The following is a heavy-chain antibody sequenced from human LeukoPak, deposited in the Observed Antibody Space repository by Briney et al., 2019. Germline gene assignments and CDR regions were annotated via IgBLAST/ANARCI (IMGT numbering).Heavy chain of an antibody. Sequence: GESLKISCKGSGYSLTSYWIGWVRQMPGKGLEWMGIIYPGDSDTRYSPSFQGQVTISADKSISTAYLQWSSLRASDTAMYYCASLRVDSSGWPDVSNWGQGTLVTVSS. J-gene: IGHJ4*02. V-gene: IGHV5-51*01. CDR1: GYSLTSYW. CDR2: IYPGDSDT. CDR3: ASLRVDSSGWPDVSN. D-gene: IGHD6-19*01.